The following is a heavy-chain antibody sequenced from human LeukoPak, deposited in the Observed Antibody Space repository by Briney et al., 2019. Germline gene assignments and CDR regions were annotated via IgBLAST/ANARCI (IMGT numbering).Heavy chain of an antibody. CDR1: GYTFTGYY. D-gene: IGHD3-3*01. J-gene: IGHJ4*02. V-gene: IGHV1-2*02. CDR2: IYPNSGGT. CDR3: ARGGNTIFGVVDY. Sequence: ASVKASCKASGYTFTGYYMHWVRQAPGQGLEWMGWIYPNSGGTNYAQNFQGRVTMTRDTSISTAYMELSRLRSDDTAVYYCARGGNTIFGVVDYWGQGTLVTVSS.